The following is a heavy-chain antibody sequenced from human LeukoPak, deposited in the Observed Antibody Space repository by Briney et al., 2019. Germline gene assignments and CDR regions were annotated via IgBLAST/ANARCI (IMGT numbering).Heavy chain of an antibody. J-gene: IGHJ5*02. CDR3: AKVGIVVVVAAPTSNWFDP. CDR2: ISGSGGST. V-gene: IGHV3-23*01. CDR1: GFTFSSYA. Sequence: PGGSLRLPCAASGFTFSSYAMSWVRQAPGKGLEWVSAISGSGGSTYYADSVKSRFTISRDNSKNTLYLQMNSLRAEDTAVYYCAKVGIVVVVAAPTSNWFDPWGQGTLVTVSS. D-gene: IGHD2-15*01.